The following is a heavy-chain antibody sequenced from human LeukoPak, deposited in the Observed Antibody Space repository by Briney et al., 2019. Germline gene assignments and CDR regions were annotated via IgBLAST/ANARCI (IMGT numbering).Heavy chain of an antibody. CDR2: ISGSGGST. J-gene: IGHJ4*02. V-gene: IGHV3-23*01. Sequence: GGSLRLSCAASGFTFSSYAMSWVRQAPGKGLEWVSAISGSGGSTYYADSVKGGFTISRDNSKNTLYLQMNSLRAEDTAVYYCARAFDYGRHGIDYWGQGTLVTVSS. D-gene: IGHD4-17*01. CDR1: GFTFSSYA. CDR3: ARAFDYGRHGIDY.